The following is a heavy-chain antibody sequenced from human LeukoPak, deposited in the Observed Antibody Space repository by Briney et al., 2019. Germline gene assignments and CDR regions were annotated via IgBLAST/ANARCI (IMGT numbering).Heavy chain of an antibody. CDR2: ISSRGGAI. Sequence: PGGSLRLSCAASGFTITSNYMSWVRQAPGKGPEWVSYISSRGGAIYYADSLKGRFTISRDNAKNSLYLQMSSLRAEDTAVYYCAKLTEVAPTRPQGFDLWGRGTLVTVSS. V-gene: IGHV3-11*04. J-gene: IGHJ2*01. D-gene: IGHD5-12*01. CDR1: GFTITSNY. CDR3: AKLTEVAPTRPQGFDL.